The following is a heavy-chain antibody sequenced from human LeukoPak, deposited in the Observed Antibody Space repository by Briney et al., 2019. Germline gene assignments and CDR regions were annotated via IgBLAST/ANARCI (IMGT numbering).Heavy chain of an antibody. V-gene: IGHV4-4*02. J-gene: IGHJ4*02. Sequence: PSGTLSLTCAVSGGSISSSNWWSWVRQPPGKGLEWIGEIYHSGSTNYNPSLKSRVTISVDTSKNQFSLKLSSVTAADTAVYYCAREYDFWSGYLDYWGQGTLVTVSS. CDR2: IYHSGST. CDR1: GGSISSSNW. CDR3: AREYDFWSGYLDY. D-gene: IGHD3-3*01.